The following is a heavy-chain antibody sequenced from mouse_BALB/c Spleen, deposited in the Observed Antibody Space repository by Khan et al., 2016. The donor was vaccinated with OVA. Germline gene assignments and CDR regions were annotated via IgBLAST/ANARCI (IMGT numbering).Heavy chain of an antibody. D-gene: IGHD6-2*01. V-gene: IGHV2-3*01. Sequence: QMQLEESGPGLVAPLQSLSITCTVSGFSSTTYGVSLVRQPPGKGLEWLGIIWGDGSTIYHSALISRLSISKDNSKNQVFLKMTSLQNDDTATYSCTIFSYSGLNSYSMDYWGKGSSVPVFS. CDR2: IWGDGST. CDR1: GFSSTTYG. CDR3: TIFSYSGLNSYSMDY. J-gene: IGHJ4*01.